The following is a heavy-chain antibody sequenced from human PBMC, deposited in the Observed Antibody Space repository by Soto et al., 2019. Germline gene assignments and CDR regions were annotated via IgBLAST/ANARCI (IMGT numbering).Heavy chain of an antibody. Sequence: TSETLSLTCTVSGGSISSGGYYWSWIRQHPGKGLEWIGYIYYSGSTYYNPSLKSRVTISVDTSKNQFSLKLSSVTAADTAVYYCAREGDTVTTNWFDPWGQGTLVTVSS. V-gene: IGHV4-31*03. CDR3: AREGDTVTTNWFDP. D-gene: IGHD4-17*01. CDR1: GGSISSGGYY. CDR2: IYYSGST. J-gene: IGHJ5*02.